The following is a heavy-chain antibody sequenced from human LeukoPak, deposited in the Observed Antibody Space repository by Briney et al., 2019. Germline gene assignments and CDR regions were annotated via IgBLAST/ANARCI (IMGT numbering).Heavy chain of an antibody. Sequence: GASVKVSCQASGDTFTTYGITWVRQAPGQGLEWMGWISGYNGNTDYTQKFQGRVAMTRDTSTSTAYMELRSLRSDDTAVYYCARDADYYGSGSPRLGVDWFDPWGQGTLVTVSS. CDR2: ISGYNGNT. CDR3: ARDADYYGSGSPRLGVDWFDP. V-gene: IGHV1-18*01. CDR1: GDTFTTYG. D-gene: IGHD3-10*01. J-gene: IGHJ5*02.